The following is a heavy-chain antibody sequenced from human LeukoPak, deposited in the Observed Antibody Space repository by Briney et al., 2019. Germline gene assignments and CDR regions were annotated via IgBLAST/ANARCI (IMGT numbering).Heavy chain of an antibody. V-gene: IGHV1-2*06. D-gene: IGHD4-17*01. J-gene: IGHJ4*02. CDR2: INPNSGGT. CDR3: AISTVTLRVFDY. CDR1: GYTVTGYY. Sequence: ASVKVSCKASGYTVTGYYMHWVRQAPGQGLEWMGRINPNSGGTNYAQKFQGRVTMTRDTSISTAYMELSRLRSDDTAVYYCAISTVTLRVFDYWGQGTLVTVSS.